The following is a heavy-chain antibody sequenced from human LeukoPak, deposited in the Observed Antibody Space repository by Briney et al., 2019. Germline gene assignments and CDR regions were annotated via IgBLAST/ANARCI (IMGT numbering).Heavy chain of an antibody. CDR1: GFTFTTYA. J-gene: IGHJ4*02. CDR2: ITSGGRT. D-gene: IGHD1-26*01. CDR3: PRSIPPDF. V-gene: IGHV3-23*01. Sequence: LAGGSLRLSCVPSGFTFTTYAMNWVRQAPGKGLEWASGITSGGRTYYADSVKGRFTISRDSSKNTLYLQMTSLRADDTALYYCPRSIPPDFWGQGTLVPVPS.